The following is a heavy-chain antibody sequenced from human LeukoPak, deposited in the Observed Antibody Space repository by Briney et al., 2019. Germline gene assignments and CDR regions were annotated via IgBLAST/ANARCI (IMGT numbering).Heavy chain of an antibody. J-gene: IGHJ3*02. CDR2: IKQDGSDK. V-gene: IGHV3-7*01. D-gene: IGHD3-10*01. CDR3: ARERRGGDTFDI. Sequence: GGSLRLSCAASGFTLSSNWMSWVRQAPGKGLEWVANIKQDGSDKYYVDSVKGRFTISRDSAKNSLYLQMNSLRVEDTAVYYCARERRGGDTFDIWGQGTMVTVSS. CDR1: GFTLSSNW.